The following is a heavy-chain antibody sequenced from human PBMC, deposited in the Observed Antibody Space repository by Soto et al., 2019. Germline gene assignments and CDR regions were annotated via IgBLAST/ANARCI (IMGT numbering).Heavy chain of an antibody. J-gene: IGHJ6*02. V-gene: IGHV1-69*01. D-gene: IGHD5-18*01. CDR3: ARDRGYSYGTYYYYGMDV. CDR2: IIPIFGTA. CDR1: GGTFSSYA. Sequence: QVQLVQSGAEVKKPGSSVKVSCKASGGTFSSYAISWVRQAPGQGLEWMGGIIPIFGTANYAQKFQGRVTITADESTSTAYMELSSLRSDDTAVYYCARDRGYSYGTYYYYGMDVWGQGTTVTVSS.